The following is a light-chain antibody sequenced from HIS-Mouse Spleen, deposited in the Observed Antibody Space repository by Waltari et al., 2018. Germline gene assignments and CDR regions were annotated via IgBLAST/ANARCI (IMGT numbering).Light chain of an antibody. CDR2: DVS. V-gene: IGLV2-14*03. CDR1: SSYVGGSTY. Sequence: QSALTQPASVSGSPGQSITISCTGTSSYVGGSTYVSWYQQHPGKAPKLMIYDVSNRPSGVSNRFSGSKSGNTASLTISGLQAEDEADYYCSSYTSSSFNVVFGGGTKLTVL. J-gene: IGLJ2*01. CDR3: SSYTSSSFNVV.